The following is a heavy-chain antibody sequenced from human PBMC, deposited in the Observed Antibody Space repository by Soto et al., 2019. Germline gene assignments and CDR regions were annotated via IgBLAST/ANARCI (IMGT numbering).Heavy chain of an antibody. CDR1: VFTFSDYY. J-gene: IGHJ6*02. Sequence: GGSLRLSCAASVFTFSDYYMSCIRHSPGKGREWVSYISSSSSYTNYADSVKGRFTISRDNAKNSLYLQMNSLRAEDTAVYYCALSAITRGYSYGMDVLGQGTTVTVSS. D-gene: IGHD1-20*01. CDR3: ALSAITRGYSYGMDV. CDR2: ISSSSSYT. V-gene: IGHV3-11*06.